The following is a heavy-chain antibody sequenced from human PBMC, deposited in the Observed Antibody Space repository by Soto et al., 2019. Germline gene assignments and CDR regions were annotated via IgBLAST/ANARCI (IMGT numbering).Heavy chain of an antibody. CDR2: ISYDGSNK. CDR1: GFTFSSYG. CDR3: AKEYRSSWPRGAFDI. D-gene: IGHD6-13*01. V-gene: IGHV3-30*18. J-gene: IGHJ3*02. Sequence: GGSLRLSCAASGFTFSSYGMHWVRQAPGKGLEWVAVISYDGSNKYYADSVKGRFTISRDNSKNTLYLQMNSLRAEDTAVYYCAKEYRSSWPRGAFDIWGQGTMVTVSS.